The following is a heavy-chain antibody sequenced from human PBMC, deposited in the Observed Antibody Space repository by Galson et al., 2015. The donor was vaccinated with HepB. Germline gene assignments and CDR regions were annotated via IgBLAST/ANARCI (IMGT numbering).Heavy chain of an antibody. CDR2: INHSGST. Sequence: ETLSLTCAVYGGSFSGYYWSWIRQPPGKRLEWIGEINHSGSTNYNPSLKSRVTISVDTSKNQFSLKLSSVTAADTAVYYCATAAAGGYFDYWGQGTLVTVSS. J-gene: IGHJ4*02. CDR1: GGSFSGYY. V-gene: IGHV4-34*01. CDR3: ATAAAGGYFDY. D-gene: IGHD6-13*01.